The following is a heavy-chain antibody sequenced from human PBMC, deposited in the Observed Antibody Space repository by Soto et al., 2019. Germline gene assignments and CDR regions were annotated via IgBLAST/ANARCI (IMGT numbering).Heavy chain of an antibody. J-gene: IGHJ4*02. D-gene: IGHD3-3*01. V-gene: IGHV3-74*01. Sequence: GGSLRLSCAASGFTFSSYWMHWVRQAPGKGLVWVSRINSDGSSTSYADSVKARFTISRDNAKNTLYLQMNSLRAEDTAVCYCAREMYYDFWRAHRKQQSVHLGQGTLVTVSS. CDR2: INSDGSST. CDR1: GFTFSSYW. CDR3: AREMYYDFWRAHRKQQSVH.